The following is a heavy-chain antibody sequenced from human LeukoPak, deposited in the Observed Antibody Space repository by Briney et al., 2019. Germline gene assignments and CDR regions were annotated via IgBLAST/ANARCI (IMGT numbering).Heavy chain of an antibody. CDR2: IGTAGDT. J-gene: IGHJ4*02. CDR1: GFTFSNYD. CDR3: ARGASTHLDN. Sequence: GGSLRLSCAASGFTFSNYDMHWVRQATGKGLEWVSAIGTAGDTYYPGSVRGRFTMSRENAKSSLYLQMNSLTAGDTAVYYCARGASTHLDNWGQGILVTVSS. V-gene: IGHV3-13*04. D-gene: IGHD1-26*01.